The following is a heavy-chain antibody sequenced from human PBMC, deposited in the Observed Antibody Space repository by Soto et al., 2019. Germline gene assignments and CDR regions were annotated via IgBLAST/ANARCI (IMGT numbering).Heavy chain of an antibody. Sequence: ASVKVSCKASGYTFTSYGISWVRQAPGQGLEWMGWISAYNGNTNYAQKLQGRVTMTTDTSTSTAYMELRSLRSDDTAVYYCARDAPGPIYDFWSGSYYGMDVWGQGTTVTVSS. J-gene: IGHJ6*02. V-gene: IGHV1-18*01. D-gene: IGHD3-3*01. CDR3: ARDAPGPIYDFWSGSYYGMDV. CDR2: ISAYNGNT. CDR1: GYTFTSYG.